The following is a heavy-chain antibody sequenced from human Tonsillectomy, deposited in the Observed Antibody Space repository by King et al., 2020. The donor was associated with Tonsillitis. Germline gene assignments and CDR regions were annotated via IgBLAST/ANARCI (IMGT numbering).Heavy chain of an antibody. Sequence: LVESGGGLVKPGGSLRLSCAASGFTFSSYSMNWVRQAPGKGLEWVSSISSSSSYIYYADSVKGRFTISRDNAKNSLYLQMNSLRAEDTAVYYCASEGIAARSGFDYWGQGTLVTVSS. J-gene: IGHJ4*02. CDR2: ISSSSSYI. CDR3: ASEGIAARSGFDY. D-gene: IGHD6-6*01. V-gene: IGHV3-21*01. CDR1: GFTFSSYS.